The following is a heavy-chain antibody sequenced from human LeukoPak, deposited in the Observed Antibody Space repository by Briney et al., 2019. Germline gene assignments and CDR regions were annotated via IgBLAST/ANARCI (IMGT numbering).Heavy chain of an antibody. V-gene: IGHV3-30*02. Sequence: GGSLRLSCAASGFTFSSYSMNWVRQAPGKGLEWVAFIRYDGSNKYYADSVKGRFTISRDNSKNTLYLQMNSLRAEDTAVYYCAKERSGSYLHDAFDIWGQGTMVTVSS. CDR1: GFTFSSYS. CDR3: AKERSGSYLHDAFDI. CDR2: IRYDGSNK. J-gene: IGHJ3*02. D-gene: IGHD1-26*01.